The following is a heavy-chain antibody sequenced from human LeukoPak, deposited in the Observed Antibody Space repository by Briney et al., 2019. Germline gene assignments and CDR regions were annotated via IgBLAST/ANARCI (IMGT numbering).Heavy chain of an antibody. CDR2: INSDGSDT. J-gene: IGHJ4*02. Sequence: PGGSLRLSCAASGFTFTDYWMHWVRQVPGKGLVWVSRINSDGSDTTYADSVKGRFTISRDNSKNTLYLQMNSLRAEDTAVYYCAKDLTVVASFDYWGQGTLVTVSS. CDR3: AKDLTVVASFDY. V-gene: IGHV3-74*01. D-gene: IGHD3-22*01. CDR1: GFTFTDYW.